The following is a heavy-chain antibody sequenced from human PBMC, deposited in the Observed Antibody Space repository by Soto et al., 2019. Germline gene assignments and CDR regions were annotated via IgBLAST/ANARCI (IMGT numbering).Heavy chain of an antibody. Sequence: EVQLVQSGAEVKKPGESLRISCKGSGYSFTSYWISWVRQMPGKGLEWMGRIDPSDSYTNYSPSFQGHVTISADKSISTAYLQWSSLKASDTAMYYCARTSMQSRGYSYGHGGMDVWGQGTRSPSP. CDR3: ARTSMQSRGYSYGHGGMDV. CDR1: GYSFTSYW. V-gene: IGHV5-10-1*01. D-gene: IGHD5-18*01. J-gene: IGHJ6*02. CDR2: IDPSDSYT.